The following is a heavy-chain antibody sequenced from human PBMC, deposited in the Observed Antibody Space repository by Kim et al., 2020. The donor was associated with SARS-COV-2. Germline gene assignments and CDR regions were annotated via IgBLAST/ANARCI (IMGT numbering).Heavy chain of an antibody. V-gene: IGHV3-23*01. D-gene: IGHD3-10*01. CDR3: ANGFGEDYYYGMDV. J-gene: IGHJ6*02. CDR1: GFTFSSYA. Sequence: GGSLRLSCAASGFTFSSYAMSWVRQAPGKGLEWVSAISGSGGSTYYADSVKGRFTISRDNSKNTLYLQMNSLRAEDTAVYYCANGFGEDYYYGMDVWGQGTTVTVSS. CDR2: ISGSGGST.